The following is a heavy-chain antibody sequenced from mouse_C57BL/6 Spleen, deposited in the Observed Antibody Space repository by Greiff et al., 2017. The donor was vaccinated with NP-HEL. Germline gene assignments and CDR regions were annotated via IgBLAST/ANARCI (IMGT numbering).Heavy chain of an antibody. CDR1: GFTFSDYG. CDR2: ISNLAYSI. Sequence: DVHLVESGGGLVQPGGSLKLSCAASGFTFSDYGMAWVRQAPRKGPEWVAFISNLAYSIYYADTVTGRFTISRENAKNTLYLEMSSLRSEDTAMYYCARGGDEGYFDYWGQGTTLTVSS. D-gene: IGHD3-3*01. V-gene: IGHV5-15*01. CDR3: ARGGDEGYFDY. J-gene: IGHJ2*01.